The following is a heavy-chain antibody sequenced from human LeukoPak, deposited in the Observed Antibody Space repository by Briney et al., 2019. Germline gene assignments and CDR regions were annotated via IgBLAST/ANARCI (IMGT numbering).Heavy chain of an antibody. CDR2: ISYDGSNK. J-gene: IGHJ3*02. CDR3: AKGLYSGYLGAFDI. Sequence: PGGSLRLSCAASGFTFSSYGMHWVRQAPGKGLEWVAVISYDGSNKYYADSVKGRFTISRDNSKNTLYLQMNSLRAEDTAVYYCAKGLYSGYLGAFDIWGQGTMVTVSS. D-gene: IGHD5-12*01. V-gene: IGHV3-30*18. CDR1: GFTFSSYG.